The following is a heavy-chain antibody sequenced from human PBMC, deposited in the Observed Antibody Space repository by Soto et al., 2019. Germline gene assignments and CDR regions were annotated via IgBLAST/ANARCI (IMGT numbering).Heavy chain of an antibody. CDR2: IYYSGST. CDR1: DGYSSDSSYY. V-gene: IGHV4-39*07. Sequence: SETLSLSCTVLDGYSSDSSYYWGLNHQPPGKGLEWIGCIYYSGSTNYNPSLKSRVTISVDTSKNQFSLKLSSVTAADTAVYYCARDGFGELSGMDVWGQGTTVTSP. CDR3: ARDGFGELSGMDV. J-gene: IGHJ6*02. D-gene: IGHD3-10*01.